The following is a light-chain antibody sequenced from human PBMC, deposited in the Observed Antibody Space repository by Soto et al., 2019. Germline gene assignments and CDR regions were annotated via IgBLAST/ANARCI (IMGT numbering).Light chain of an antibody. Sequence: EIVMTHSPGTLSLSPLERATLSFGASQSVTNNYLAWFQQKPCQAPRLLMYGASSRATGIPDRFNGSGSGTDFTLTISRLEPEDSAVYYCQQYSSAPRTFGQGTKVDIK. CDR3: QQYSSAPRT. CDR2: GAS. J-gene: IGKJ1*01. V-gene: IGKV3-20*01. CDR1: QSVTNNY.